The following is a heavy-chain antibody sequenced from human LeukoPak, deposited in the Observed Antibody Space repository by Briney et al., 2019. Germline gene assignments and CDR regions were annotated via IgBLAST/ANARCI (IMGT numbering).Heavy chain of an antibody. V-gene: IGHV3-23*01. CDR2: ISGSGGST. CDR1: GFTFSSYA. J-gene: IGHJ5*02. CDR3: AKDPWGITMNCMLDP. D-gene: IGHD3-22*01. Sequence: GGSLRLSCAASGFTFSSYAMSWVRQAPGKGLEWVSAISGSGGSTYYADSVKGRFTISRDNSKNTLYLQMNSLRAEDTAVYYCAKDPWGITMNCMLDPWGQGTLVTVSS.